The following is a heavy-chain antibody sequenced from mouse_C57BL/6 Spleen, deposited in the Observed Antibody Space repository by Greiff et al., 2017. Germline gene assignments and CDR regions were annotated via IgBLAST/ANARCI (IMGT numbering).Heavy chain of an antibody. D-gene: IGHD1-1*01. Sequence: DVQLVESGEGLVKPGGSLKLSCAASGFTFSNYAMYWVRQTPEKGLEWVAYISSGGDYIYYAATVKGRFTISRDNARNTLYLQKTNLKSGNTAMYYSTRGNRTVEPTWFAYWGQGTLVTVSA. CDR1: GFTFSNYA. J-gene: IGHJ3*01. CDR2: ISSGGDYI. V-gene: IGHV5-9-1*02. CDR3: TRGNRTVEPTWFAY.